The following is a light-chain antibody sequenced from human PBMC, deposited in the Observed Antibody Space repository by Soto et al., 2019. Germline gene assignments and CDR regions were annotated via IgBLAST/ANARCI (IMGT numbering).Light chain of an antibody. CDR1: SSDIGAYNS. CDR3: ASYTRARIRV. V-gene: IGLV2-14*01. CDR2: DVS. J-gene: IGLJ2*01. Sequence: QSVLTQPASVSASPGQSITISCTGTSSDIGAYNSVSWYQQHPDKAPQLMIYDVSYRPSGISSRFSGSKSGNTASLTISGLQADDDADYYCASYTRARIRVFGGGTQLTVL.